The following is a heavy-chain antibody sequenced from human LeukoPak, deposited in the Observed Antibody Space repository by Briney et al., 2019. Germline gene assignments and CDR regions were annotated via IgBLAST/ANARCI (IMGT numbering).Heavy chain of an antibody. CDR1: GFTFSSYA. D-gene: IGHD2-8*01. CDR2: ISGSGGST. V-gene: IGHV3-23*01. Sequence: PGGSLRLSCAASGFTFSSYAMSWVRQAPGKGLEWVSAISGSGGSTYYADSVKGRFTISRDNSKNTLYLQMNSLRAEDTAVYYCAKSGIGGCTNGVCYLGSGSWFDPWGQGTLVTVSS. CDR3: AKSGIGGCTNGVCYLGSGSWFDP. J-gene: IGHJ5*02.